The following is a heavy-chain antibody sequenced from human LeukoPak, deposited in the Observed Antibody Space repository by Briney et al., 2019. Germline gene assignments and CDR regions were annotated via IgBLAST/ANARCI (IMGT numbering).Heavy chain of an antibody. D-gene: IGHD1-26*01. CDR2: IYYSGST. CDR3: ARDLGATGDY. V-gene: IGHV4-59*01. Sequence: SETLSLTCTVSGASISSYYWSWIRQPPGKGLEWIGYIYYSGSTNYNPSLKSRVTTSVDTSKNQFSLKLSSVTAADTAVYYCARDLGATGDYWGQGTLVTVSS. CDR1: GASISSYY. J-gene: IGHJ4*02.